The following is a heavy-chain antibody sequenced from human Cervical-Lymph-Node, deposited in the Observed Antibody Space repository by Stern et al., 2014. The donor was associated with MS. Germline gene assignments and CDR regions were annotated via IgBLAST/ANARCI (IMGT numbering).Heavy chain of an antibody. V-gene: IGHV5-51*01. J-gene: IGHJ4*02. Sequence: EVQLLESGAEVKKPGESLKISCQASGYTFTSYWIGWVRQMPGKGLEWIAIIFPGGSDIRYSPSFQGQVTISADKSSSTAYLQWNNLKASDTAIYYCARQRYFDYWGQGTLVTVSS. CDR1: GYTFTSYW. CDR3: ARQRYFDY. CDR2: IFPGGSDI.